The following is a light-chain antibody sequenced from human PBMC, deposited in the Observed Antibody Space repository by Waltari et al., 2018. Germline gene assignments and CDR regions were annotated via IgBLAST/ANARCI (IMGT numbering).Light chain of an antibody. CDR2: QDN. CDR3: QAWDRNTYVV. J-gene: IGLJ2*01. Sequence: SYELTQPPSVSVSPGQTATITCPGDTLEDNYASWYQQRPGQSPVLVIYQDNRRPSGIPERFSGSTSGNTATLTISGTQAMDEADYYCQAWDRNTYVVFGGGTKVTVL. CDR1: TLEDNY. V-gene: IGLV3-1*01.